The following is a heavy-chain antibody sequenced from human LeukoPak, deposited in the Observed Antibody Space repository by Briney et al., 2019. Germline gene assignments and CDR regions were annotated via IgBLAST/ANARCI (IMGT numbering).Heavy chain of an antibody. CDR3: ARDPLPYGGNTRWGYFDL. Sequence: GGSLRLSCAASGFTFSSYSMNWVRQAPGKGLEWVSPIRSSSSYIYYADSVKGRFTISRDDAKNSLYLQMNSLRAEDTAVYYCARDPLPYGGNTRWGYFDLWGRGTLVTVSS. D-gene: IGHD4-23*01. CDR2: IRSSSSYI. J-gene: IGHJ2*01. CDR1: GFTFSSYS. V-gene: IGHV3-21*01.